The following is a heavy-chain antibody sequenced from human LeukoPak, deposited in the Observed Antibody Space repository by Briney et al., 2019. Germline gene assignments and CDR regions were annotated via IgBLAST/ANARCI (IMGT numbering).Heavy chain of an antibody. CDR1: GGSFSGYY. CDR2: INHSGST. J-gene: IGHJ6*03. D-gene: IGHD3-10*01. Sequence: SETLSLTCAVYGGSFSGYYWSWIRQPPGKGLEWIGEINHSGSTNYNPSLKSRVTISVDTSKNQFSLQLSSVTAADTAVYYCARGSITMVRGVIRYYYYMDVWGKGTTVTVSS. V-gene: IGHV4-34*01. CDR3: ARGSITMVRGVIRYYYYMDV.